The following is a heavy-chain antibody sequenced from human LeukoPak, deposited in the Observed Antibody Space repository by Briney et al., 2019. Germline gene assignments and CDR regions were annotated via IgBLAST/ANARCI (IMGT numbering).Heavy chain of an antibody. CDR3: ARVTSWFGEDDSYFYGMDV. CDR1: GYTFNTYG. V-gene: IGHV1-18*01. D-gene: IGHD3-10*01. CDR2: ISGYNDNR. Sequence: ASVKVSCKASGYTFNTYGISWLRQAPGQGLEWMGWISGYNDNRKYARRLHVRVTMTTDTSTSTAYMELRSLRSDDTAVYYCARVTSWFGEDDSYFYGMDVWGQGTTVTVSS. J-gene: IGHJ6*02.